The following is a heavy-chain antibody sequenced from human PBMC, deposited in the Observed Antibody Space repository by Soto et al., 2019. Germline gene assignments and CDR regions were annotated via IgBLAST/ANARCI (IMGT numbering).Heavy chain of an antibody. CDR1: GDSISSDYYS. Sequence: QLQLQESGPGLVKPSETLSLTCSVSGDSISSDYYSWTWIRQPPGKDLEWIGYIYHGGSTYYNPSLRSRVTLSADTSKNQFSLKLTSVTAADTAVYSCARLNSLRTDAFDTWGQGALVAVSS. CDR2: IYHGGST. J-gene: IGHJ3*02. CDR3: ARLNSLRTDAFDT. D-gene: IGHD5-18*01. V-gene: IGHV4-30-2*01.